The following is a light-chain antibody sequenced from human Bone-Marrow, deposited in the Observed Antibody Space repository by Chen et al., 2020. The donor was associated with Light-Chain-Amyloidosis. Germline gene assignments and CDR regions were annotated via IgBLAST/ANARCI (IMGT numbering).Light chain of an antibody. CDR3: STYSRRSPLYI. V-gene: IGLV2-14*01. Sequence: QSALTQPASVSGSPGQSITISCTGTSRDIGSYNYVSWYQQLPGKAPSLILYEVYQRPSWVAPRFSGSKSDNTAALTISGLQAEDEADYYCSTYSRRSPLYIFGTGTTVTVL. CDR2: EVY. J-gene: IGLJ1*01. CDR1: SRDIGSYNY.